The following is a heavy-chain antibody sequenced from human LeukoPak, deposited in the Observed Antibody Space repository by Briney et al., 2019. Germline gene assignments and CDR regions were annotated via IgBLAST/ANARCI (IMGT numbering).Heavy chain of an antibody. CDR1: GCTFTSYA. D-gene: IGHD6-19*01. CDR3: ARAALQYSSGWLGY. Sequence: GGSLRLSCAASGCTFTSYAMHRVRQAPGKGLEWVAVISYDGSNKYYADSVKGRFTISRDNSKNTLYLQMNSLRAEDTAVYYCARAALQYSSGWLGYWGQGTLVTVSS. CDR2: ISYDGSNK. V-gene: IGHV3-30-3*01. J-gene: IGHJ4*02.